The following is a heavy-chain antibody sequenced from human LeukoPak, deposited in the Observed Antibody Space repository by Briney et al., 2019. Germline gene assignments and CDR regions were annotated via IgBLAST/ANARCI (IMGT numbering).Heavy chain of an antibody. CDR2: ISSSGSTI. Sequence: PGGSLSLSCAASGFTFSDYYMSWIRQAPGKGLEGVSYISSSGSTIYYADSVKGRFTISRDNAKNSLYLQMNSLRAEDTAVYYCAREDSGYDLGRYYYGMDVWGQGTTVTVSS. J-gene: IGHJ6*02. V-gene: IGHV3-11*01. CDR3: AREDSGYDLGRYYYGMDV. D-gene: IGHD5-12*01. CDR1: GFTFSDYY.